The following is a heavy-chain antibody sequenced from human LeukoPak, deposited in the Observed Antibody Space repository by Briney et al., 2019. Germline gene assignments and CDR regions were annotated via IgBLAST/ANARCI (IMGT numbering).Heavy chain of an antibody. CDR1: GGSISSYY. Sequence: PSETLSLTCTVSGGSISSYYWSWIRQPPGKGLEWIGYIYYSGSTNYNPSLKSRVTISVDTSKNQFSLKLSSVTAADTAVYYCARDLSSGPEYNWFDPWGQGTLVTVSS. CDR3: ARDLSSGPEYNWFDP. CDR2: IYYSGST. V-gene: IGHV4-59*01. D-gene: IGHD6-19*01. J-gene: IGHJ5*02.